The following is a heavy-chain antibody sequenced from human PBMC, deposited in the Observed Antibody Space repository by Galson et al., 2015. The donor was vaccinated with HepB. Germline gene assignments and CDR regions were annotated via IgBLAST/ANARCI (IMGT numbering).Heavy chain of an antibody. Sequence: SETLSLTCTVSGGSISSSSYYWGWIRQPPGKGLEWIGSIYYSGSTYYNPSLKSRVTISVDTSKNQFSLKLSSVTAADTAVYYCARRSWGTGPPSPYYYDSSGYWNYFDYWGQGTLVTVSS. CDR2: IYYSGST. CDR3: ARRSWGTGPPSPYYYDSSGYWNYFDY. CDR1: GGSISSSSYY. V-gene: IGHV4-39*01. D-gene: IGHD3-22*01. J-gene: IGHJ4*02.